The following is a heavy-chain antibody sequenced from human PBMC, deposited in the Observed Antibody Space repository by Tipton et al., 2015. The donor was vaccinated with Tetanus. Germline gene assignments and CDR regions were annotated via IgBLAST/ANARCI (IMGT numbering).Heavy chain of an antibody. CDR1: GFTFSSSC. V-gene: IGHV3-74*01. D-gene: IGHD2-2*01. Sequence: SLRLSCAASGFTFSSSCMHWVRQGPGKGLVWVSRINSDGSSTTYADSVKGRFTISRDNAKNTLYLQMNSLRVEDTAVYFCARGAFGSNSPNDYCGQGILVTVSS. J-gene: IGHJ4*02. CDR3: ARGAFGSNSPNDY. CDR2: INSDGSST.